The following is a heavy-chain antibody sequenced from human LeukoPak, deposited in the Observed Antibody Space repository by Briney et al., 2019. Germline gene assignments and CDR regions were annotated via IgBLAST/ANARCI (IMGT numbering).Heavy chain of an antibody. V-gene: IGHV1-18*01. CDR2: IGPYSGNT. D-gene: IGHD2-15*01. CDR3: ARGGLGYCSGGSCPNNWFDP. Sequence: GASVKVSCKASGYTFTSYGISWVRQAPGQGLEWMGWIGPYSGNTNYAQRLQGRVTMTTDTSTSTAYMELRSLRSDDTAVYYCARGGLGYCSGGSCPNNWFDPWGQGTLVTVSS. CDR1: GYTFTSYG. J-gene: IGHJ5*02.